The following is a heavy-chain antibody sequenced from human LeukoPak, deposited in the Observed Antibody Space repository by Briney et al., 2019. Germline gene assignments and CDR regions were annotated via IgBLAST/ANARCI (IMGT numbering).Heavy chain of an antibody. CDR1: GYTFTNYY. J-gene: IGHJ4*02. CDR3: ARVRTIAAVGPDFDY. D-gene: IGHD6-13*01. V-gene: IGHV1-46*01. Sequence: ASVKVSCKASGYTFTNYYIHWVRQAPGQGLEWMGIITTSGGSTSYAQNFQGRVTMTRDTSTSTVYMEPTSLGSEDTAVYYCARVRTIAAVGPDFDYWGQGTLVTVSS. CDR2: ITTSGGST.